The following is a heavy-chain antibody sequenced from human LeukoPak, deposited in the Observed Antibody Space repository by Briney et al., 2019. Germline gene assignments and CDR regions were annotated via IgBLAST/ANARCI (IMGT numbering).Heavy chain of an antibody. D-gene: IGHD3-16*01. CDR2: IWYDGSNE. V-gene: IGHV3-33*01. CDR1: GFTFSSYG. CDR3: ARDNWAN. J-gene: IGHJ4*02. Sequence: GRSLRLSCAASGFTFSSYGMHWVRQAPGKGLEWVAVIWYDGSNEYYADSVKGRFTISRDNSKNTLYLQMNSLRADDTAVYYCARDNWANRGQGTLVTVSS.